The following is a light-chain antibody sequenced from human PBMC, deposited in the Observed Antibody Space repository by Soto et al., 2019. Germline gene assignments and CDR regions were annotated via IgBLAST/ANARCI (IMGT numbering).Light chain of an antibody. CDR2: DVS. V-gene: IGLV2-14*03. Sequence: QSALTQPASVSGSPGQAITISCTGTSSDVGAYNYVSWYQQHPGKVPKLMIYDVSDPPSGVSNRFSGSKSGNTASLTISGLQAEDEADYYCSSFTRSNSDVFGTGTKLTV. CDR1: SSDVGAYNY. J-gene: IGLJ1*01. CDR3: SSFTRSNSDV.